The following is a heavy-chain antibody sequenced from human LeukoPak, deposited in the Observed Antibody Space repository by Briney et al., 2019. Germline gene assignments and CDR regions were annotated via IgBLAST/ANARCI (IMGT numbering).Heavy chain of an antibody. V-gene: IGHV1-2*06. J-gene: IGHJ4*02. CDR3: AKSRYYYGSGSYPFDY. Sequence: ASVKVSCKASGYTFTGYYMHLVRQAPGQGLEWMGRINPNSGGTNYAQKFQGRVTMTRDTSISTAYMELSRLRSDDTAVYYCAKSRYYYGSGSYPFDYWGQGTLVTVSS. D-gene: IGHD3-10*01. CDR1: GYTFTGYY. CDR2: INPNSGGT.